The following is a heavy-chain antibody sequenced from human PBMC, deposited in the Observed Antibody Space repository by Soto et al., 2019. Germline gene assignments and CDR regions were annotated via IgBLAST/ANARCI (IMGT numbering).Heavy chain of an antibody. CDR1: GFTFTSSA. J-gene: IGHJ3*02. CDR3: AKPRRWLVRFEAFDI. Sequence: SVKVSCKASGFTFTSSAMQWVRQARGQRLEWIGWIVVGSGNTNYAQKFQERVTITRDMSTSTAYMELSSLRSEDTAVYYCAKPRRWLVRFEAFDIWGQGTMVTVSS. CDR2: IVVGSGNT. D-gene: IGHD6-19*01. V-gene: IGHV1-58*02.